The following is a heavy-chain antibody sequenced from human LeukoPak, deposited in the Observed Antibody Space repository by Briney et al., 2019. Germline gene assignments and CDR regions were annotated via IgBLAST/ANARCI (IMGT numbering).Heavy chain of an antibody. Sequence: SETLSLTCTVSGGSISSYYWSWIRQPAGKGLEWIGRIYTSGSTNYNPSLKSRVTMSVDTSKNQFSLKLSSVTAADTAVYYCARDPSTGIAARPRPSWFDPWGQGTLVTVSS. V-gene: IGHV4-4*07. CDR2: IYTSGST. CDR3: ARDPSTGIAARPRPSWFDP. D-gene: IGHD6-6*01. J-gene: IGHJ5*02. CDR1: GGSISSYY.